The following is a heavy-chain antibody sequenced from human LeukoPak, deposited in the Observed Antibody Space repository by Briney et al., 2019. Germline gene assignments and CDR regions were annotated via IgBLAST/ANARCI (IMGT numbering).Heavy chain of an antibody. CDR1: GFTFSSYA. J-gene: IGHJ6*02. CDR2: ISGSGGST. CDR3: AKRLSETNYNGLDV. V-gene: IGHV3-23*01. D-gene: IGHD2-8*01. Sequence: GGSLRLSCAASGFTFSSYAMSWVRQAPGKGLEWVSAISGSGGSTYYADSVKGRFTISRDNSKNTLFLQMNTLRAGDTAVYYCAKRLSETNYNGLDVWGQGTTVTVSS.